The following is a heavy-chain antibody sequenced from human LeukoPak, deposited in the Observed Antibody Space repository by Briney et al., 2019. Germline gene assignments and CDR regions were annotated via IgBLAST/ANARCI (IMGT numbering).Heavy chain of an antibody. CDR3: ARDAPLKGYNSGWATNSFDF. Sequence: GGSLRLSCAAPGFNFRSYAMSWVRQAPGKGLEWVSTVTGGTVATYYADSVRGRHTISRDNSKNTLYLQMNSLRAEDTAVYYCARDAPLKGYNSGWATNSFDFWGQGTLVTVSS. V-gene: IGHV3-23*01. CDR1: GFNFRSYA. D-gene: IGHD6-19*01. J-gene: IGHJ4*02. CDR2: VTGGTVAT.